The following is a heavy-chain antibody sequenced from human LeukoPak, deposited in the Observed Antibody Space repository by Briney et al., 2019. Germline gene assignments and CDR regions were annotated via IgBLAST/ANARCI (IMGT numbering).Heavy chain of an antibody. CDR1: DFSFNIYD. J-gene: IGHJ6*02. CDR3: VREWRGIASHFHGMDL. V-gene: IGHV3-13*01. CDR2: LGTNGDT. D-gene: IGHD6-6*01. Sequence: PGGSLRHSCVASDFSFNIYDMYWVRQAAGRGLEWVSALGTNGDTFYLGSVKGRYAISRENGKNSLYLQMNSLGVDDSAVYYCVREWRGIASHFHGMDLWGQGTTVTVSS.